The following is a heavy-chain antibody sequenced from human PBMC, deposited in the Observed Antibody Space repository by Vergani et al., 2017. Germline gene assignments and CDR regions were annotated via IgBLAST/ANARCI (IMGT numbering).Heavy chain of an antibody. CDR1: GFTFSSYD. CDR3: ARAVTATVGDPPGY. J-gene: IGHJ4*02. CDR2: IGTAGDT. V-gene: IGHV3-13*01. D-gene: IGHD4-23*01. Sequence: EVQLVESGGGLVQPGGSLRLSCAASGFTFSSYDMHWVRQATGKGLEWVSAIGTAGDTYYPGSVKGRLTISRENAKNSLYLQMTSLRAGDTAIYYCARAVTATVGDPPGYWGQGTLVTVSS.